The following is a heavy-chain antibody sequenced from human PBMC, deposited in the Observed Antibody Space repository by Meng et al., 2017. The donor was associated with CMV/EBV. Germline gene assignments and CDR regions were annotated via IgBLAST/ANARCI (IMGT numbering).Heavy chain of an antibody. CDR1: FSGYY. Sequence: FSGYYWSRIRQRPGKGLEWIGESKHSGSTNYNPSLKKRVTIAVDTTKNQFSMKLSSVTAADTAVYYCARGRLGYCSSTSSCKNWFDPWGQGTLVTVSS. V-gene: IGHV4-34*01. CDR3: ARGRLGYCSSTSSCKNWFDP. J-gene: IGHJ5*02. CDR2: SKHSGST. D-gene: IGHD2-2*01.